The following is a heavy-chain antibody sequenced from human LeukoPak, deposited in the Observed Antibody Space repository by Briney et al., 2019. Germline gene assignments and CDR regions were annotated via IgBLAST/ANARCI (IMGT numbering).Heavy chain of an antibody. V-gene: IGHV3-30*04. CDR3: AKAMVRGGAWDY. D-gene: IGHD3-10*01. J-gene: IGHJ4*02. CDR2: ISYDGSNK. Sequence: GGSLRLSCAASGFTFSSNAMHCVRQAPGKGLEWVAVISYDGSNKYYADSVKGRFTISRDNSKNTLYLQMNSLRAEDTAVYYCAKAMVRGGAWDYWGQGTLVTVSS. CDR1: GFTFSSNA.